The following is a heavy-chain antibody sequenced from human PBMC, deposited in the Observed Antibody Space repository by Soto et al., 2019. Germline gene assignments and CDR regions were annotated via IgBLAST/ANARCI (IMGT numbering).Heavy chain of an antibody. CDR2: ISYDGSNK. CDR3: AKEVVTTLGDY. D-gene: IGHD2-21*02. CDR1: GFTFSSYG. Sequence: QVQLVESGGGVVQPGRSLRLSCAASGFTFSSYGMHWVRQAPGKGLEWVAVISYDGSNKYYADSVKGRFTISRDNSKNKLYLQMNSLRAGDTAVYYCAKEVVTTLGDYWGQGTLVTVSS. V-gene: IGHV3-30*18. J-gene: IGHJ4*02.